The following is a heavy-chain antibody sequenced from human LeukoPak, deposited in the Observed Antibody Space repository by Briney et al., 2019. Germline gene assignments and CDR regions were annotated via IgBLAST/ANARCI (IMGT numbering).Heavy chain of an antibody. CDR1: GFTFSSYG. V-gene: IGHV3-30*18. CDR3: AKDIRDSSGWYGPFDP. Sequence: PGGSLRLSCAASGFTFSSYGMHWVRQAPGKGLEWVAVISYDGSNKYYADSVKGRFTISRDNSKNTLYLQMNSLRAEDTAVYYCAKDIRDSSGWYGPFDPWGKGTLVPVSS. D-gene: IGHD6-19*01. CDR2: ISYDGSNK. J-gene: IGHJ5*02.